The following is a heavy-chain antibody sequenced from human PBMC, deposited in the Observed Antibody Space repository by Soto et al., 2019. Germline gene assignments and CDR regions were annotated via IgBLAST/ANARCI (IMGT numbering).Heavy chain of an antibody. CDR1: GFTFSSYA. Sequence: QVQLVESGGGVVQPGRSLRLSCAASGFTFSSYAMHWVRQAPGKGLEWVAVISYDGSNKYYADSVKGRFTISRDNSKNTLYLQMNSLRAEDTAVYYCARDKARSIVVVIKYFDYWGQGTLVTVSS. V-gene: IGHV3-30-3*01. J-gene: IGHJ4*02. CDR3: ARDKARSIVVVIKYFDY. CDR2: ISYDGSNK. D-gene: IGHD3-22*01.